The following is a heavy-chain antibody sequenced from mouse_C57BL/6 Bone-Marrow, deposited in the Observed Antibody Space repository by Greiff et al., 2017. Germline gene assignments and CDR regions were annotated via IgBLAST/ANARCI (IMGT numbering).Heavy chain of an antibody. CDR1: GYTFTSYW. CDR3: ARRVSFSDGYYGGYFDV. Sequence: QVQLQQPGAELVKPGASVKMSCKASGYTFTSYWITWVKQRPGQGLEWIGDIYPGSGSTNYNEKFKSKATLTVDTSSSTAYMQLSSLTSEGSAVYDGARRVSFSDGYYGGYFDVWGTGTTVTVSS. D-gene: IGHD2-3*01. J-gene: IGHJ1*03. CDR2: IYPGSGST. V-gene: IGHV1-55*01.